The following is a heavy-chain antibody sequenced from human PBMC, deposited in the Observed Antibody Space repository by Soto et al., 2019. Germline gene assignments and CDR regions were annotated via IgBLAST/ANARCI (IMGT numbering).Heavy chain of an antibody. CDR3: AKCGNNYDILTGYNDY. CDR1: GFTFSSYG. D-gene: IGHD3-9*01. CDR2: ISGSGGST. Sequence: GGSLRLSCAASGFTFSSYGMHWVRQAPGKGLEWVAAISGSGGSTYYADSVKGRFTISRDNSKNTLYLQMNSLRAEDTAVYYCAKCGNNYDILTGYNDYWGQGTLVTVSS. V-gene: IGHV3-23*01. J-gene: IGHJ4*02.